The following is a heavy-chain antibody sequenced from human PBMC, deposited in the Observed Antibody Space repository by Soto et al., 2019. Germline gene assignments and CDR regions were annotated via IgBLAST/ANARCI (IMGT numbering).Heavy chain of an antibody. CDR1: GFTFGDYA. CDR3: IREVRIAAAGTTYYYGMDV. Sequence: LRLSCTASGFTFGDYAMSWFRQAPGKGLEWVGFIRSKAYGGTTEYAASVKGRFTISRDDSKSIAYLQMNSLKTEDTAVYYCIREVRIAAAGTTYYYGMDVWGQGTTVTVSS. CDR2: IRSKAYGGTT. V-gene: IGHV3-49*03. D-gene: IGHD6-13*01. J-gene: IGHJ6*02.